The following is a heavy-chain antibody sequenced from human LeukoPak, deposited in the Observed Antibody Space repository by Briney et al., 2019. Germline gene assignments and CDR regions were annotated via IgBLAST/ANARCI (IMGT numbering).Heavy chain of an antibody. CDR2: IYYSGST. CDR3: ARGGAPYSSGWFNWIDP. CDR1: GGSISSYY. V-gene: IGHV4-59*01. Sequence: SETLSLTCTVSGGSISSYYWSWIRQPPGKGLEWIGYIYYSGSTNYNPSLKSRVTISVDTSKNQFSLKLSSVTAADTAIYYCARGGAPYSSGWFNWIDPWGQGTLVTVSS. J-gene: IGHJ5*02. D-gene: IGHD6-19*01.